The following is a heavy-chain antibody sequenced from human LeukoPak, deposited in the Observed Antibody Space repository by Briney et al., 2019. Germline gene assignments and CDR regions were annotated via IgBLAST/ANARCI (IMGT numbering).Heavy chain of an antibody. CDR2: ISTSGNTI. CDR3: ARDRTMVLDY. V-gene: IGHV3-48*03. CDR1: EFTFSGSE. D-gene: IGHD3-10*01. J-gene: IGHJ4*02. Sequence: GGSLRLSCAASEFTFSGSEMNWVRQAPGKGLEWVSYISTSGNTIYYADSVKGRFTISRDNAKNSLYLQMNSLRAEDTAVYYCARDRTMVLDYWGQGTLVTVSS.